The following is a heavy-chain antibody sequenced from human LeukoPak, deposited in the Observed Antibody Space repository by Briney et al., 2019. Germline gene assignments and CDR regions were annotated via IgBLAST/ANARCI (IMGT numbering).Heavy chain of an antibody. CDR3: ARVDARYCSSGSCYYYYFDY. Sequence: SETLSLTCTVSGGSISSHYWSWIRQPPGKGLEWIGYIYYSGSTNYNPSLKSRVTISVDTSKNQFSLKLSSVTAADTAVYYCARVDARYCSSGSCYYYYFDYWGQGTLVTVSS. J-gene: IGHJ4*02. V-gene: IGHV4-59*11. CDR2: IYYSGST. CDR1: GGSISSHY. D-gene: IGHD2-15*01.